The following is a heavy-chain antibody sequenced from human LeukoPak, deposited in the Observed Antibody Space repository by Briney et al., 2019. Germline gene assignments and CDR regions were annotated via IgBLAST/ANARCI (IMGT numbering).Heavy chain of an antibody. CDR1: GFPFDTYW. CDR2: MKHDESEE. Sequence: GGSLRLSCAASGFPFDTYWMSWVRQAPGKGLEWVANMKHDESEESYVDSVKGRFTISRDNAQKSLYLQMKSLRAEDTAVYYCARISVHYGDLFDCWGQGTLVTVSS. D-gene: IGHD4-17*01. J-gene: IGHJ4*02. CDR3: ARISVHYGDLFDC. V-gene: IGHV3-7*05.